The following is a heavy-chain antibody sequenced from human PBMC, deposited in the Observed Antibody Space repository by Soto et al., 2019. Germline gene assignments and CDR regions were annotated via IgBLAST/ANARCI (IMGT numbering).Heavy chain of an antibody. Sequence: EVQLVESGGGLIQPGGSLRLSCAASGFTVSSNYMSWVRQAPGKGLEWVSVIYSGGSTYYADSVKGRFTISRDNSKNTLYLQMNSLRGEDTAVYYCARGAVAGTFGYYYDGMDVWGQGTTVTVSS. CDR3: ARGAVAGTFGYYYDGMDV. J-gene: IGHJ6*02. CDR2: IYSGGST. D-gene: IGHD6-19*01. CDR1: GFTVSSNY. V-gene: IGHV3-53*01.